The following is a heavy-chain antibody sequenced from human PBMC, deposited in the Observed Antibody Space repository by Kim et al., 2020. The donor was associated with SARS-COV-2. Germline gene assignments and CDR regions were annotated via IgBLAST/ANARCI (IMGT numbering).Heavy chain of an antibody. CDR3: ARLVTTVVTPGFDD. CDR2: INHSGST. V-gene: IGHV4-34*01. Sequence: SETLSLTCAVYGGSFSGYYWSWIRQPPGKGLEWIGEINHSGSTNYNPSLKSRVTISVDTSKNQFSLKLSSVTAADTAVYYCARLVTTVVTPGFDDWGQGTLVTVSS. J-gene: IGHJ4*02. CDR1: GGSFSGYY. D-gene: IGHD4-17*01.